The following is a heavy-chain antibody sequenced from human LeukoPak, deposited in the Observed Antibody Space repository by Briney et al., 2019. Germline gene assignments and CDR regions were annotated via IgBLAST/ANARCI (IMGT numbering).Heavy chain of an antibody. Sequence: ASETLSLTCTVSGGPISSSSFYWGWIRQPPGKGLEWIGTISYTGSTYYNPSLKSRVTISADTSKNQFSLKLSSVTAADTAVYYCANSEFWFGELPFDCWGQGTLVTVSS. J-gene: IGHJ4*02. D-gene: IGHD3-10*01. V-gene: IGHV4-39*01. CDR2: ISYTGST. CDR1: GGPISSSSFY. CDR3: ANSEFWFGELPFDC.